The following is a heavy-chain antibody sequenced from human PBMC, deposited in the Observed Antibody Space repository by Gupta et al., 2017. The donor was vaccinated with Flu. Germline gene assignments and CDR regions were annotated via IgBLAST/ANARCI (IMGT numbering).Heavy chain of an antibody. CDR3: AHRTLDCSRGTCIVRLFDH. CDR2: IYSDDDK. V-gene: IGHV2-5*02. Sequence: QITLKESGPTLVKPTQTLTLTCTLSGSSLRKNGVGVGWIRQPPGKALEWLAFIYSDDDKRDSPSLKNRLTVTRDKSKNQVVLTLTNLDPVDTATYYCAHRTLDCSRGTCIVRLFDHWGQGILVTVSS. CDR1: GSSLRKNGVG. D-gene: IGHD2-2*01. J-gene: IGHJ4*02.